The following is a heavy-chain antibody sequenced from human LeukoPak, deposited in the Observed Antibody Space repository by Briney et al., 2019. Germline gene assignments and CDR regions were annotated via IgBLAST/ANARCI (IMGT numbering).Heavy chain of an antibody. CDR1: GFTFSSYA. CDR3: ARDLSYSSSSRSFDY. Sequence: GGSLRLSCAASGFTFSSYAMSWVRQAPGKGLEWVSAISSSSSTIYYADSVKGRFTISRDNAKNSLYLQMNSLRDEDTAVYYCARDLSYSSSSRSFDYWGQGTLVTVSS. CDR2: ISSSSSTI. D-gene: IGHD6-6*01. J-gene: IGHJ4*02. V-gene: IGHV3-48*02.